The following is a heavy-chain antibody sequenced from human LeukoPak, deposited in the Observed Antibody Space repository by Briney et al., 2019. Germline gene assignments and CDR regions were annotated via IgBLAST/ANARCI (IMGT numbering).Heavy chain of an antibody. J-gene: IGHJ3*02. CDR1: GFTFSGSA. CDR2: IRGRANGYAT. Sequence: TGGSLRLSCAASGFTFSGSAIHWVRQASGKGLEWVGRIRGRANGYATAFATSVRGRFTIFRDDSENTAYLQMSSLKTEDTAIYYCTRRSDTSGGTSGLDIWGQGTLVTVSS. CDR3: TRRSDTSGGTSGLDI. D-gene: IGHD3-10*01. V-gene: IGHV3-73*01.